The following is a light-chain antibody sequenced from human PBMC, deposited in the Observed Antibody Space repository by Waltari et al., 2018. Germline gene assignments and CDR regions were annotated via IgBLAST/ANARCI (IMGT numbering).Light chain of an antibody. V-gene: IGKV3-15*01. CDR2: CAS. J-gene: IGKJ3*01. Sequence: EIVMTQSPATLSVSPGERATLSCRASQSVSSNLAWYHQKPGQDPRLLIYCASTRATGIPARFSGSGSGTEFTLTISSLQSEDFAVYYCQQYNNWTPFTFGHGTKVDIK. CDR1: QSVSSN. CDR3: QQYNNWTPFT.